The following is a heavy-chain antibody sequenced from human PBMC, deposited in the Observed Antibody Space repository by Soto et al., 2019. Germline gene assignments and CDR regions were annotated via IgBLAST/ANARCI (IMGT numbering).Heavy chain of an antibody. Sequence: GGSLRLPCAASGFTFSSYGMHWVRQAPGKGLEWVTVISYDGSNKYYAGSVKGRFTISRDNSKNTLYLQMNSLRAEDTAVYYCAKDYYYDSSGYYAQPHYFDYWGQGTLVTVSS. D-gene: IGHD3-22*01. CDR1: GFTFSSYG. V-gene: IGHV3-30*18. J-gene: IGHJ4*02. CDR2: ISYDGSNK. CDR3: AKDYYYDSSGYYAQPHYFDY.